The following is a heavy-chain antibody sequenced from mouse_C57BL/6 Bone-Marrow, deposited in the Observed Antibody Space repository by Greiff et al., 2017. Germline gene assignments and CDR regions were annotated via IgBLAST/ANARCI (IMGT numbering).Heavy chain of an antibody. Sequence: QVQLKQPGAELVKPGASVKLSCKASGYTFTSYWMHWVKQRPGQGLEWIGMIHPNSGSTNYNEKFKSKATLTVDKSSSTAYMQLSSLTSEDSAVYCCARHYGYDEGAWFAYWGQGTLVTVSA. CDR3: ARHYGYDEGAWFAY. J-gene: IGHJ3*01. CDR1: GYTFTSYW. D-gene: IGHD2-2*01. V-gene: IGHV1-64*01. CDR2: IHPNSGST.